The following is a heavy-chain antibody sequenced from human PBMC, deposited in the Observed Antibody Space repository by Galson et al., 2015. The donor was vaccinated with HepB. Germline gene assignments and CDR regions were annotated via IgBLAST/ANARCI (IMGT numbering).Heavy chain of an antibody. J-gene: IGHJ4*02. D-gene: IGHD6-19*01. CDR1: GFTFSSYS. Sequence: LRLSCAASGFTFSSYSMNWVRQAPGKGLEWVSSISSSSSYIYYADSVKGRFTISRDNAKNSLYLQMNSLRAEDTAVYYCASTTPTLAVAFDYWGQGTLVTVSS. V-gene: IGHV3-21*01. CDR3: ASTTPTLAVAFDY. CDR2: ISSSSSYI.